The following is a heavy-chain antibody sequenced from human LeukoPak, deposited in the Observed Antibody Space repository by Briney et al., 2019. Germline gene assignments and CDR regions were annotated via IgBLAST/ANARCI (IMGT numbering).Heavy chain of an antibody. D-gene: IGHD2-21*01. CDR3: VRDRAYSFDY. CDR1: GFTFSGYA. CDR2: ISGSSNII. Sequence: GGCLRLSCAASGFTFSGYAMNWVRQAPGKGLEWVSHIYISGSSNIISYADSVKGRFTISRDNAQNSLYLQMNGLRDEDTAVYYCVRDRAYSFDYWGQGILVTVSS. V-gene: IGHV3-48*02. J-gene: IGHJ4*02.